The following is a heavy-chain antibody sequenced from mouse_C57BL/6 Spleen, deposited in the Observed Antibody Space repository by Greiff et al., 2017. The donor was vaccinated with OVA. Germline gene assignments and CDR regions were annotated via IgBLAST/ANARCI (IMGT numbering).Heavy chain of an antibody. Sequence: QVQLQQPGAELVKPGASVKLSCKASGYTFTSYWMHWVKQRPGRGLEWIGRIDPNSGGTKYNEKFKCKATLTVDKPSSTAYMQLSSLTSEDSAVYYSERYYGNYGGYAMDYWGQGTSVTVSS. CDR2: IDPNSGGT. J-gene: IGHJ4*01. CDR1: GYTFTSYW. D-gene: IGHD2-1*01. V-gene: IGHV1-72*01. CDR3: ERYYGNYGGYAMDY.